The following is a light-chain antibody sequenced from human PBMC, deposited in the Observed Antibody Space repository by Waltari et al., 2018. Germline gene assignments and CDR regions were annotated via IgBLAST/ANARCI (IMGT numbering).Light chain of an antibody. J-gene: IGKJ1*01. CDR1: QSVLYSSNNKNY. CDR3: QQYYDAPRT. Sequence: DIVMTQSPDSLAVSLGERATINCKSSQSVLYSSNNKNYLAWYRQKPGQPPKLLIYLESTRESGVPDRFNGSGSGTDFTLTISSLQAEDVAVYYCQQYYDAPRTFGQGTKVEIK. CDR2: LES. V-gene: IGKV4-1*01.